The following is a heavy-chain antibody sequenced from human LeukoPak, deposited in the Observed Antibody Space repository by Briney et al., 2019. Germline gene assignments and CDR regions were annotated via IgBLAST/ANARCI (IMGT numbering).Heavy chain of an antibody. CDR2: ISAYNGNT. Sequence: ASVKVSCKASGYTFTSYGISWVRQAPGQGLEWMGWISAYNGNTNYAQKLQGRVTMTTDTSTSTAYMELRSLRSDDTAVYYCAREGDILTGSSLSDYWGQGTLVTVSS. CDR3: AREGDILTGSSLSDY. V-gene: IGHV1-18*01. J-gene: IGHJ4*02. CDR1: GYTFTSYG. D-gene: IGHD3-9*01.